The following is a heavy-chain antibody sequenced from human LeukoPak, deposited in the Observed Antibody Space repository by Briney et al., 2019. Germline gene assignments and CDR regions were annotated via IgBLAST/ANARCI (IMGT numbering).Heavy chain of an antibody. CDR3: ASEYCASSSCRFDS. V-gene: IGHV4-59*01. Sequence: SETLSLTCTVSSGSISSYYWNWIRQPPGKGLEWIGYIYYSGSTNYNPSLKSRVIISVDRSKNQFSLKLTSVTAADTAVYYCASEYCASSSCRFDSWGQGTLVTVSS. CDR1: SGSISSYY. J-gene: IGHJ4*02. CDR2: IYYSGST. D-gene: IGHD2-2*01.